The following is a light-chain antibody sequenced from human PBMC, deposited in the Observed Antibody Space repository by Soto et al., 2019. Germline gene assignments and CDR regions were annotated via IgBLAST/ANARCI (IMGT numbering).Light chain of an antibody. CDR2: GAS. V-gene: IGKV3-15*01. J-gene: IGKJ2*01. CDR3: QQYNDWPPKYT. CDR1: QSVSST. Sequence: EIVMTQSPATLSVSPGERATLSCRASQSVSSTLAWYQQRPGQAPRLLIYGASTRPTVIPARFSGSGSGTEFTLTISSLQSEDFATYYCQQYNDWPPKYTFGQGTKLEIK.